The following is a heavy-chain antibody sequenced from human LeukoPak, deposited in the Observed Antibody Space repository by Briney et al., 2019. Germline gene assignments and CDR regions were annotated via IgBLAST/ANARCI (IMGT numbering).Heavy chain of an antibody. CDR3: ATRRYSSSWYGGDAFDI. CDR1: GYTFTSYG. J-gene: IGHJ3*02. V-gene: IGHV1-18*01. D-gene: IGHD6-13*01. CDR2: ISAYNGNT. Sequence: ASVKDSCKASGYTFTSYGISWVRQAPGQGLEWMGWISAYNGNTNYAQKLQGRVTMTTDTSTSTAYMELRSLRSDDTAVYYCATRRYSSSWYGGDAFDIWGQGTMVTVSS.